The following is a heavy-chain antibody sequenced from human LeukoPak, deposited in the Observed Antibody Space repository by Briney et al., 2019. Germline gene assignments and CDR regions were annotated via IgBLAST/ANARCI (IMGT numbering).Heavy chain of an antibody. J-gene: IGHJ6*02. Sequence: GGSLRLSCAASGFAFSDHYMDWVRQAPGKGLEWVGRIKNKANSYTTEYAASVKGRFTISRDDSKNSLYLQMNSLRAEDTAVYYCARDLWELDYGMDVWGQGTTVTVSS. D-gene: IGHD1-26*01. CDR3: ARDLWELDYGMDV. CDR1: GFAFSDHY. CDR2: IKNKANSYTT. V-gene: IGHV3-72*01.